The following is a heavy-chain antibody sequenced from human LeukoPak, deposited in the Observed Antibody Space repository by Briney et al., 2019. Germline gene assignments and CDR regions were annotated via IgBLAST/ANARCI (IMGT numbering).Heavy chain of an antibody. V-gene: IGHV3-7*01. CDR1: GFTFSSYW. Sequence: GGSLRLSCAASGFTFSSYWMSWVRQAPGKGLEWVANMKYDGSEIYYVDSVEGRFTISRDNAMNSLFLQMNSLRAEDTAVYYCARRGGYSLFDYWGQGTLVTVSS. J-gene: IGHJ4*02. D-gene: IGHD2-21*01. CDR2: MKYDGSEI. CDR3: ARRGGYSLFDY.